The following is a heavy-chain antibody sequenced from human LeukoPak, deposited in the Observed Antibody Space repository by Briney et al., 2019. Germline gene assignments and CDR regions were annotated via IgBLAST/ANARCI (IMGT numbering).Heavy chain of an antibody. V-gene: IGHV3-7*01. J-gene: IGHJ4*02. CDR3: ASALVGATNY. CDR2: INHNGNVN. D-gene: IGHD1-26*01. Sequence: GGSLRLSCAASGFTFSSYWMNWARQAPGKGLEWVASINHNGNVNYYVDSVKGRFTISRDNSKNTLYLQMNSLRAEDTAVYYCASALVGATNYWGQGTLVTVSS. CDR1: GFTFSSYW.